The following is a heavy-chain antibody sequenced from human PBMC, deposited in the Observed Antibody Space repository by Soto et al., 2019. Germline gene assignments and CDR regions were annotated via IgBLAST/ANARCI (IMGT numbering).Heavy chain of an antibody. J-gene: IGHJ5*02. CDR2: IIPIFGTA. Sequence: QVQLVQSGAEVKKPGSSVKVSCKASGGTFSSYAISWVRQAPGQGLEWMGGIIPIFGTANYAQKFQGRVTITAEESTSTAYMELSSLGSEDTAVDYCAREWQGYYDSSGYDGTASFDPWGQGTLVTVSS. D-gene: IGHD3-22*01. CDR1: GGTFSSYA. CDR3: AREWQGYYDSSGYDGTASFDP. V-gene: IGHV1-69*12.